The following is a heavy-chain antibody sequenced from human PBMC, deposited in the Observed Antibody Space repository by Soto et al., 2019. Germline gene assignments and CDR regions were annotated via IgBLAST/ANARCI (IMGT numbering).Heavy chain of an antibody. CDR1: GFTFSNYG. J-gene: IGHJ4*02. CDR3: AGSWYTNYFDY. CDR2: ISYDGSNK. V-gene: IGHV3-30*03. Sequence: GGSLRLSCAASGFTFSNYGMHWVRQAPGKGLEWVAVISYDGSNKYYADSVKGRFTISRDNSKNTLYLQMNSLRAEDTAVYYCAGSWYTNYFDYWGQGTLVTVSS. D-gene: IGHD6-13*01.